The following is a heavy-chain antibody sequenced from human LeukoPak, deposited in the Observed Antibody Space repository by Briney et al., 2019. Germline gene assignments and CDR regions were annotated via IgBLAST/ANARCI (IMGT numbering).Heavy chain of an antibody. CDR2: IDSDGSTT. CDR3: ASGYVDYGGNSH. CDR1: GFTFSSYW. J-gene: IGHJ4*02. V-gene: IGHV3-74*01. Sequence: GGSLRLSCAVSGFTFSSYWMHWVRQAPGKGLVWVSRIDSDGSTTNYADSVKGRFTISRDNAKDTLYLQMSSLLAEDTAVYYCASGYVDYGGNSHWGQGTLVTASS. D-gene: IGHD4-17*01.